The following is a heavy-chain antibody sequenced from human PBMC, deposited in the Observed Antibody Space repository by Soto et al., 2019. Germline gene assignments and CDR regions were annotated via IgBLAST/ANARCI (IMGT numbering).Heavy chain of an antibody. CDR3: ARTRSDWNYVPSEF. J-gene: IGHJ4*02. CDR1: GFTFGSYS. CDR2: ISSSSSYI. Sequence: GSLILSCAASGFTFGSYSMNWVRQAAGKGLEWVSSISSSSSYIYYADSVKGRFTISRDNAKNSLYLQMNSLRAEDTAVYYCARTRSDWNYVPSEFWGQGTMVTVSS. V-gene: IGHV3-21*01. D-gene: IGHD1-7*01.